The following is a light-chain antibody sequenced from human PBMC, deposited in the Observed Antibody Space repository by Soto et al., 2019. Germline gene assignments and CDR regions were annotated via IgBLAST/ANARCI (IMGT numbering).Light chain of an antibody. CDR2: AAS. CDR1: QGIKND. Sequence: AIQMTQSPSSLSAFIGDRVTVTCRASQGIKNDVAWYQQKPGKAPKLLIYAASSLQSGVLSRFSGSGSGTDFTLTISSLQPEDFATYYCLQDYNYPYTFGQGTKLEIK. V-gene: IGKV1-6*01. CDR3: LQDYNYPYT. J-gene: IGKJ2*01.